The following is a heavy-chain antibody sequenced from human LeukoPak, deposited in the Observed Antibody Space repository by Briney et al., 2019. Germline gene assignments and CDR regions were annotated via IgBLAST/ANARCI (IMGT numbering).Heavy chain of an antibody. D-gene: IGHD3-10*01. V-gene: IGHV1-69*04. CDR2: IIPIPGMA. J-gene: IGHJ4*02. CDR1: GGTFSFYA. CDR3: ARAVVVARGLMAYFDY. Sequence: SVKVSCKASGGTFSFYAINWVRPAPGQGIEWMGRIIPIPGMANYAQKFQGRVTITADSSTGTAYMEVSSLRSEDTAVYYCARAVVVARGLMAYFDYWGQGTLVTVSS.